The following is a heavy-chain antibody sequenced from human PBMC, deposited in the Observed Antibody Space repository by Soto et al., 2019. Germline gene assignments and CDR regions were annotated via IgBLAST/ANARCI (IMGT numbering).Heavy chain of an antibody. CDR1: EFTVSAYY. CDR2: ISGDSRYT. D-gene: IGHD6-13*01. Sequence: GGSLSLSCAASEFTVSAYYMAWIRQAPGKGLDWISYISGDSRYTNYADPVKGRFTVSRDNAKNSLYLQMNSLTVEDTAVYFCATGQQVRMADIWGQGTMVTVSS. CDR3: ATGQQVRMADI. V-gene: IGHV3-11*03. J-gene: IGHJ3*02.